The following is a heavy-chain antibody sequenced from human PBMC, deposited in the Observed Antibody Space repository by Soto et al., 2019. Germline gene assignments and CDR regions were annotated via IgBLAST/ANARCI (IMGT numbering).Heavy chain of an antibody. CDR1: GGSISSGGYS. CDR2: IYHSGST. Sequence: KTSETLSLTCAVSGGSISSGGYSWSWIRQPPGKGLEWIGYIYHSGSTYYNPSLKSRVTISVDRSKNQFSLKLSSVTAADTAVYYCARVTVTNGGFDYWGQGTLVTVSS. J-gene: IGHJ4*02. D-gene: IGHD4-17*01. CDR3: ARVTVTNGGFDY. V-gene: IGHV4-30-2*01.